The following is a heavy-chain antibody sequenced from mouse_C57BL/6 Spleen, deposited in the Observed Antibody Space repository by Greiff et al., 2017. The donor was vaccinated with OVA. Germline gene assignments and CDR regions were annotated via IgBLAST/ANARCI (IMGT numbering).Heavy chain of an antibody. CDR1: GYSITSGYY. V-gene: IGHV3-6*01. D-gene: IGHD1-1*01. CDR3: ARERGDYGSSAFAY. Sequence: EVKVEESGPGLVKPSQSLSLTCSVTGYSITSGYYWNWIRQFPGNKLEWMGYIRYDGSNTYNPSLKNRSSITRDTSKNQFFLKLNSGTTENTATYYCARERGDYGSSAFAYRGQGTLVTVSA. CDR2: IRYDGSN. J-gene: IGHJ3*01.